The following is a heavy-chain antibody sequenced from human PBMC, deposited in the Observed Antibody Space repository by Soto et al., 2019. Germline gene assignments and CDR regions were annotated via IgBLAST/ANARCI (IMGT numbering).Heavy chain of an antibody. V-gene: IGHV4-34*01. D-gene: IGHD3-3*01. CDR1: GGSFSGYY. Sequence: SETLSLTCAVYGGSFSGYYWIWIRRPPGKGLEWIGEINHSGSTNYNPSLKSRVTISVDTSKNQFSLKLSSVTAADTAVYYCARDVRITIFGVVKGVDYWGQGTLVTVSS. J-gene: IGHJ4*02. CDR3: ARDVRITIFGVVKGVDY. CDR2: INHSGST.